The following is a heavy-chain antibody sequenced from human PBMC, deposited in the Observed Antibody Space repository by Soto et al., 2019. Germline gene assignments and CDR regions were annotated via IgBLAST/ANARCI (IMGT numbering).Heavy chain of an antibody. J-gene: IGHJ6*02. D-gene: IGHD5-18*01. CDR1: GFTFSSYA. V-gene: IGHV3-23*01. CDR2: ISGSGGST. Sequence: GGSLRLSCAASGFTFSSYAMSWVRQAPGKGLEWVSAISGSGGSTYYADSVKGRFTISRDNSKNTLYLQMNSLRAEDTAVYYCAKDPIQLWSVVPYYGMDVWGQGTTVTVYS. CDR3: AKDPIQLWSVVPYYGMDV.